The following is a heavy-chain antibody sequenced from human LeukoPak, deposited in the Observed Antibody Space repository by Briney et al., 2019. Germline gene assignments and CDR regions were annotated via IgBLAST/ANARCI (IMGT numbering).Heavy chain of an antibody. CDR3: AKEKIAVAVDY. CDR2: INSDGGTT. V-gene: IGHV3-74*01. J-gene: IGHJ4*02. Sequence: GGSLRLSCGASGFTFGTYWMHWVRQAPGKGLVWVSGINSDGGTTTYADSVKGRFTISRDNAKNTLYLQMNSLRAEDTAVYYCAKEKIAVAVDYWGQGTLATVSS. CDR1: GFTFGTYW. D-gene: IGHD6-19*01.